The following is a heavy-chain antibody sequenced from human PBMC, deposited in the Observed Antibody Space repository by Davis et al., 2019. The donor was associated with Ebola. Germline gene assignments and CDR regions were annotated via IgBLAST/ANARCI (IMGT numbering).Heavy chain of an antibody. CDR3: ARDYGYMVQGVIERVFDY. J-gene: IGHJ4*01. Sequence: ASVKVSCKASGYTFTSYAMHWVRQAPGQRLEWMGWINAGNGNTKYSQKFQGRVTITRDTSASTAYMELSSLRSEDTAVYYCARDYGYMVQGVIERVFDYWGQGTLVTVSS. V-gene: IGHV1-3*01. CDR1: GYTFTSYA. D-gene: IGHD3-10*01. CDR2: INAGNGNT.